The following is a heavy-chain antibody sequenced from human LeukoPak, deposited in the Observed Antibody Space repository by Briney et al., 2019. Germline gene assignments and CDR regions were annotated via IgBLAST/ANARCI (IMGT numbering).Heavy chain of an antibody. D-gene: IGHD3-16*01. J-gene: IGHJ4*02. CDR2: IYHSGST. Sequence: SETLSLTCTVSGGYISTFYWSWLRQPPGKGLEWIGYIYHSGSTYYNPSLKSRVTISVDRSKNQFSLKLSSVTAADTAVYYCARGYLGVLSYWGQGTLVTVSS. V-gene: IGHV4-59*12. CDR3: ARGYLGVLSY. CDR1: GGYISTFY.